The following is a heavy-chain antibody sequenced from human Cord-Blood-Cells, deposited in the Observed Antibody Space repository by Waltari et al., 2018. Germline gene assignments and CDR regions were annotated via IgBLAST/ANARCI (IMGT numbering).Heavy chain of an antibody. V-gene: IGHV4-59*08. CDR1: GGSISSYY. D-gene: IGHD3-10*01. CDR3: ARHADYYGSGSYYPYYFDY. Sequence: QVQLQESGPGLVKPSETLSLTCTVPGGSISSYYWSWIRQPPGKGLEWIGYSYYSGSTNYNPSRKSRVTISVDTSKNQFSRKLSSVTAADTAVYYCARHADYYGSGSYYPYYFDYWGQGTLVTVSS. J-gene: IGHJ4*02. CDR2: SYYSGST.